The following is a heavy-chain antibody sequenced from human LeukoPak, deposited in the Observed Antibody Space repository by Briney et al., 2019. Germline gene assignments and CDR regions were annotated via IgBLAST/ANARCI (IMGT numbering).Heavy chain of an antibody. CDR1: GGSISSGDYY. D-gene: IGHD3-22*01. CDR3: ARDRSPEGYYDSSHWDYYHGMDV. V-gene: IGHV4-61*08. CDR2: IYYSGST. Sequence: SETLSLTCTVSGGSISSGDYYWSRIRQPPGKGLEWIGYIYYSGSTNYNPSLKSRVTISVDTSKNQFSLNLSSVTAADTAMYYCARDRSPEGYYDSSHWDYYHGMDVWGQGTTVTVSS. J-gene: IGHJ6*02.